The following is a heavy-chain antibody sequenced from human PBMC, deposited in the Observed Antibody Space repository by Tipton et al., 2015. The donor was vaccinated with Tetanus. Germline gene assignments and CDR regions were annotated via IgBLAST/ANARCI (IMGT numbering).Heavy chain of an antibody. V-gene: IGHV4-31*03. CDR1: GGAITSGGYF. CDR2: IYYSGST. Sequence: TLSLTCTVSGGAITSGGYFWSWIRQLPGKGLEWIGYIYYSGSTYYNPSLKSRLTISVDTSKRQFSLKLSSVTAADTAVYYCASHYGSGSDDAFDIWGQGTMVTVSS. D-gene: IGHD3-10*01. CDR3: ASHYGSGSDDAFDI. J-gene: IGHJ3*02.